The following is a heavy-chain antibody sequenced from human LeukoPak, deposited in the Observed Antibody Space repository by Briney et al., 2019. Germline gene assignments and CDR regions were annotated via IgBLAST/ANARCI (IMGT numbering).Heavy chain of an antibody. CDR1: GGSISSYY. CDR3: ARAQKKYYYDSSGYHSRDYFDY. D-gene: IGHD3-22*01. J-gene: IGHJ4*02. Sequence: SETLSLTCTVSGGSISSYYWSWIRQPAGKGLEWIGRIYTSGSTNYNPSLKSRVTMSVDTSKNQFSLKLSSVTAADTAVYYCARAQKKYYYDSSGYHSRDYFDYWGQGTLVTVSS. V-gene: IGHV4-4*07. CDR2: IYTSGST.